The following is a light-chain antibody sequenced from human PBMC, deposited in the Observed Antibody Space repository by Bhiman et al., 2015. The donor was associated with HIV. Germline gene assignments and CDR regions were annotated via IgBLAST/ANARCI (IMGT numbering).Light chain of an antibody. Sequence: QSVLTQPPSVSAAPGQKVTISCSGSSSNIGNNYVSWYQQLPGTAPKLLIYENTKRPSGIPDRFFGSESGTSATLGITAVQTGDEADYYCGTWDDSLSSVVFGGGTKLTVL. CDR3: GTWDDSLSSVV. CDR2: ENT. V-gene: IGLV1-51*02. CDR1: SSNIGNNY. J-gene: IGLJ2*01.